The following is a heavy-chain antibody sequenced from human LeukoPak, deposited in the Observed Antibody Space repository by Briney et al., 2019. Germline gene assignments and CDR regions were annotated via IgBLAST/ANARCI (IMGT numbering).Heavy chain of an antibody. V-gene: IGHV4-30-4*08. CDR1: GGSISSGDYY. J-gene: IGHJ4*02. CDR2: IYYSGST. Sequence: SQTLSLTCTVSGGSISSGDYYWSWIRQPPGKGLEWIGYIYYSGSTYYNPSLKSRVTISVDTSKNQFSLKLSSVTAADTAVYYCARVPVGATRYFDYWGQGTLVTVYS. D-gene: IGHD1-26*01. CDR3: ARVPVGATRYFDY.